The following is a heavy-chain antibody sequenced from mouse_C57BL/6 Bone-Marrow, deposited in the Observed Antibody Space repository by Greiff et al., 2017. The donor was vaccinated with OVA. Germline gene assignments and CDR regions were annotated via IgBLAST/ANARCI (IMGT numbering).Heavy chain of an antibody. CDR1: GYAFTNYL. CDR2: INPGSGGT. J-gene: IGHJ2*01. Sequence: VKLQESGAELVRPGTSVKVSCKASGYAFTNYLIEWVKQRPGQGLEWIGVINPGSGGTNYNEKFKGKATLTADKSSSTAYMQLSSLTSEDSAVYFCARLRGNYFDYWGQGTTLTVSS. CDR3: ARLRGNYFDY. V-gene: IGHV1-54*01.